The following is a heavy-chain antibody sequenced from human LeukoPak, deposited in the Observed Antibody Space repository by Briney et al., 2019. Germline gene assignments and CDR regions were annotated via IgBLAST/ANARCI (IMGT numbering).Heavy chain of an antibody. CDR3: ARAGYSGLTDFDY. Sequence: PGGSLRLSCAASGFTFSDYYMSWIRQAPGEGLEWVSYISSSGSTIYYADSVKGRFTISRDNAKNSLYLQMNSLRAEDTAVYYCARAGYSGLTDFDYWGQGTLVTVSS. CDR2: ISSSGSTI. J-gene: IGHJ4*02. CDR1: GFTFSDYY. V-gene: IGHV3-11*01. D-gene: IGHD5-12*01.